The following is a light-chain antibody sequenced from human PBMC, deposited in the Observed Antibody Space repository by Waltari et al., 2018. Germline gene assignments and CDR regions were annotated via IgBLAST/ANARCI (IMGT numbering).Light chain of an antibody. CDR2: KNT. Sequence: SYELTQPPSVSVSPGQTARITCSGEALPKQHVHWYQQKPGQAPLLIISKNTERPSGIPDRFSGSRAGTPVTLTIAGVQPEDESDYYCQSSDSRGVHVFGGGTMLTVL. J-gene: IGLJ2*01. CDR1: ALPKQH. CDR3: QSSDSRGVHV. V-gene: IGLV3-25*03.